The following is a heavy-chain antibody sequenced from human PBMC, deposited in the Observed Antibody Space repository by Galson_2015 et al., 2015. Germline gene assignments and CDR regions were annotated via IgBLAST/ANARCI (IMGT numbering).Heavy chain of an antibody. CDR1: GYTFTSYA. J-gene: IGHJ4*02. Sequence: SVKVSCKASGYTFTSYAMHWVRQAPGQRLEWMGWINAGNGNTKYSQKFQGRVTITRDTSASTAYMELSSLRSEDTAVYYCARDGGGSGGMVRTFDYWGQGTLVTVSS. CDR3: ARDGGGSGGMVRTFDY. CDR2: INAGNGNT. D-gene: IGHD6-19*01. V-gene: IGHV1-3*01.